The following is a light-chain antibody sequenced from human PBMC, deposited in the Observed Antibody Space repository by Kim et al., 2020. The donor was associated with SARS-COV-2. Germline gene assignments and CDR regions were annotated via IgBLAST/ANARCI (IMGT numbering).Light chain of an antibody. CDR2: SNN. CDR1: SSNIGSNT. CDR3: AAWDDSLMG. Sequence: QSVLTQPPSASGTPGQRVTISCSGSSSNIGSNTVNWYQQLPGTAPKLLIYSNNQRPSGVPDRFSGSKSGTSASLAISGLQSEDEADYYCAAWDDSLMGFGGGTQLTVL. J-gene: IGLJ3*02. V-gene: IGLV1-44*01.